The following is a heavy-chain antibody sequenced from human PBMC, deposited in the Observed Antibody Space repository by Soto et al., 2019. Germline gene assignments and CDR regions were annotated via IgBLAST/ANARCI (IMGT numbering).Heavy chain of an antibody. CDR3: ARGYCSGGSCYLDY. D-gene: IGHD2-15*01. CDR2: ISPYNGKA. V-gene: IGHV1-18*01. Sequence: ASVKVSCKASGYTFSSYTISWVRQAPGQGLEWMGRISPYNGKANYAQKFQGRVTMTTDTSTSTAYMELRSLRSDDTAVYYCARGYCSGGSCYLDYWGQGTLVTVSS. CDR1: GYTFSSYT. J-gene: IGHJ4*02.